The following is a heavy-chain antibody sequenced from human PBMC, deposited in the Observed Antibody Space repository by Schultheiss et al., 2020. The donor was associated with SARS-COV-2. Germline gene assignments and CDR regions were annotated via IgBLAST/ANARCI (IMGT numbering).Heavy chain of an antibody. D-gene: IGHD5-18*01. V-gene: IGHV4-34*01. J-gene: IGHJ6*02. CDR3: ARDHLQLWKPNGMDV. CDR2: VYYSGST. CDR1: GGSFSGYY. Sequence: SQTLSLTCAVYGGSFSGYYWSWIRQPPGKGLEWIGNVYYSGSTSYNPSLKGRVTISVDTSKNQFFLSLSSVTAEDTAVYYCARDHLQLWKPNGMDVWGQGTTVTVSS.